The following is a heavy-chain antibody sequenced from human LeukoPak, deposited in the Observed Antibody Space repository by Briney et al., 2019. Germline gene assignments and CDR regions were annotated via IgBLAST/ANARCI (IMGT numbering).Heavy chain of an antibody. CDR1: GYTFTSYA. CDR2: INAGNGNT. Sequence: ASVKVSCKASGYTFTSYAMHWVRQAPGQRLEWMGWINAGNGNTKYSQKFQGRVTITRDTSESTAYMELSSLRSEDTAVYYCARDLNARVVVAATPVDDAFDIWGQGTMVTVSS. D-gene: IGHD2-15*01. J-gene: IGHJ3*02. CDR3: ARDLNARVVVAATPVDDAFDI. V-gene: IGHV1-3*01.